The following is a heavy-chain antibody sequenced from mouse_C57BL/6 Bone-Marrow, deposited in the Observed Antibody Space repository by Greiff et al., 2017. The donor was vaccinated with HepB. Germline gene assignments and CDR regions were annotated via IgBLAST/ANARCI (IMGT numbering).Heavy chain of an antibody. Sequence: VQGVESGAELVRPGTSVKMSCKASGYTFTNYWIGWAKQRPGHGLEWIGDIYPGGGYTNYNEKFKGKATLTADKSSSTAYMQFSSLTSEDSAIYYCARLAQYYAMDYWGQGTSVTVSS. V-gene: IGHV1-63*01. CDR2: IYPGGGYT. CDR1: GYTFTNYW. CDR3: ARLAQYYAMDY. J-gene: IGHJ4*01.